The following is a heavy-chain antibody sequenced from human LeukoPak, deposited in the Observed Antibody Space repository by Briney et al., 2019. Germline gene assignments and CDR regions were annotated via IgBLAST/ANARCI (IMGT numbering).Heavy chain of an antibody. CDR2: IYYTGST. CDR3: ASSPGTASSWYHXDX. Sequence: KSSETLSLTCTVSGGSISSGTYYWGWIRQPPGKGLEWIGSIYYTGSTYYNPSLKSRVTISVDTSKNQFSLKLSSVSAADTAVYYCASSPGTASSWYHXDXXGQGXXVTV. D-gene: IGHD6-13*01. CDR1: GGSISSGTYY. V-gene: IGHV4-39*01. J-gene: IGHJ4*02.